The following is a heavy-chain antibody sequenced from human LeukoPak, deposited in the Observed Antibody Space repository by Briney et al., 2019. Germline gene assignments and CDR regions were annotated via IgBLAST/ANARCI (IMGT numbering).Heavy chain of an antibody. CDR3: ARGPYSYDSSGAFDI. CDR2: ISSSGST. J-gene: IGHJ3*02. CDR1: GGSIGSSAYS. D-gene: IGHD3-22*01. V-gene: IGHV4-39*07. Sequence: SETLSLTCTVSGGSIGSSAYSWGWIRQPPGKGLEWIGRISSSGSTNYNPSLKSRVTISVDTSKNQFSLKLSSVTAADTAVYFCARGPYSYDSSGAFDIWGQGTMVTVSS.